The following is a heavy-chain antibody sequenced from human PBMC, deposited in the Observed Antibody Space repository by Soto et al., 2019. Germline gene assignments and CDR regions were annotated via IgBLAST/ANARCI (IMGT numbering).Heavy chain of an antibody. CDR2: IIPIFGTA. CDR3: ARAYISATFYGDYNY. J-gene: IGHJ4*02. V-gene: IGHV1-69*13. CDR1: GDTFSSYA. Sequence: ASVKVSCKASGDTFSSYAISWVRQAPGQGLEWMGGIIPIFGTANYAQKFQGRVTITADESTSTAYMELSSLRSEDTAVYYCARAYISATFYGDYNYWGQGTLVTVPQ. D-gene: IGHD4-17*01.